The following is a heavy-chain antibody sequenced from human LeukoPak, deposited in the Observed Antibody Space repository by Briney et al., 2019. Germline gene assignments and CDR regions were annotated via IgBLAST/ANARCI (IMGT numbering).Heavy chain of an antibody. CDR1: GGTFSSYA. CDR2: IIPIFGTA. V-gene: IGHV1-69*13. J-gene: IGHJ5*02. CDR3: AWATCYDFWSGYRYNWFDP. D-gene: IGHD3-3*01. Sequence: SVKVSCKASGGTFSSYAISWVRQAPGQGLEWMGGIIPIFGTANYAQKFQGRVTITADESTSTAYMELSSLRSEDTAVYYCAWATCYDFWSGYRYNWFDPWGQGTLVTVSS.